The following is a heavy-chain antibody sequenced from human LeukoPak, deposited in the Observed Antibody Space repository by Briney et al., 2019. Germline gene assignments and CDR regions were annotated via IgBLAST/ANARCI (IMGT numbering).Heavy chain of an antibody. Sequence: PGGSLRLSCAASGFTINYNYMSWVRQAPGKGLEWVSVTYDGGDRNFCGSTYYADSVKGRFTISRNNSKNTLYLQMNSLRGEDTAVYYCARMPTSPRVVVVPRSNAFDIWGQGTMVTVSS. CDR1: GFTINYNY. CDR3: ARMPTSPRVVVVPRSNAFDI. D-gene: IGHD3-22*01. V-gene: IGHV3-66*01. J-gene: IGHJ3*02. CDR2: TYDGGDRNFCGST.